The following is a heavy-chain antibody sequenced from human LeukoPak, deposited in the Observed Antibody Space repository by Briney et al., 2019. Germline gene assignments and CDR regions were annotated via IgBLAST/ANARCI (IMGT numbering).Heavy chain of an antibody. J-gene: IGHJ6*02. D-gene: IGHD3-9*01. V-gene: IGHV1-69*10. CDR3: ARAYYDILTGYYNGMDV. CDR2: IIPILGIA. CDR1: GGTFSSYA. Sequence: PGASVKVSCKASGGTFSSYAISWVRQAPGQGLEWMGGIIPILGIANYAQKFQGRVTITADKSTSTAYMELSSLRSEDTVVYYCARAYYDILTGYYNGMDVWGQGTTVTVSS.